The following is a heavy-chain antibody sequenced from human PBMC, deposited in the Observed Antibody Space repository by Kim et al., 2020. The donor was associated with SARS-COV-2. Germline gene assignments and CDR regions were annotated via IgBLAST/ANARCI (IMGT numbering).Heavy chain of an antibody. CDR3: VRHIRDSSSSSWEYYYYYMDV. D-gene: IGHD6-6*01. Sequence: SETLSLTCTVSGGSISSSSYYWGWIRQPPGKGLEWIGSIYYSGSTYYNPSLKSRVTISVDTSKNQFSLKLSSVTAADTAVYYCVRHIRDSSSSSWEYYYYYMDVWGKGTTGTVSS. V-gene: IGHV4-39*01. CDR1: GGSISSSSYY. CDR2: IYYSGST. J-gene: IGHJ6*03.